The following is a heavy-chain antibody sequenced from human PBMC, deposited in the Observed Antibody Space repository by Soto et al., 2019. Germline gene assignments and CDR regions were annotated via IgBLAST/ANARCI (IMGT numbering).Heavy chain of an antibody. J-gene: IGHJ6*02. CDR2: IFSDAER. Sequence: SGPTLVNPTETLTLTCNVPGFSLPTGRMGGSWIRQPPGKSLEWLAHIFSDAERSYSRSLQGRISVSKVGFASQVVLTMTNMAPVDTGTYFCVRMNAASYSSSYAMDVWGQGTTVTVSS. V-gene: IGHV2-26*01. CDR1: GFSLPTGRMG. D-gene: IGHD2-15*01. CDR3: VRMNAASYSSSYAMDV.